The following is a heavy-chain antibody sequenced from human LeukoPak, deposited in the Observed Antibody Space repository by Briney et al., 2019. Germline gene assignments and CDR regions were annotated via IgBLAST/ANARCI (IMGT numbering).Heavy chain of an antibody. CDR3: ARQDGNSKYYFDY. D-gene: IGHD1-1*01. V-gene: IGHV5-51*01. J-gene: IGHJ4*02. CDR1: GYSFSSYW. Sequence: GESLKISCKGSGYSFSSYWIAWVRQMPGKGLEWMGIIYPRDSRTTYSPSFQGQVTISADKSISTAYLQWNSLKASDTAMYYCARQDGNSKYYFDYWGQGTLVTVSS. CDR2: IYPRDSRT.